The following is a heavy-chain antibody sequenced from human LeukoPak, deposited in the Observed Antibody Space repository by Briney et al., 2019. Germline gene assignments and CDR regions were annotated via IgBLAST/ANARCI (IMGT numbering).Heavy chain of an antibody. D-gene: IGHD3-22*01. V-gene: IGHV3-21*01. CDR3: ARDSSDIPLYSRPDY. Sequence: GGSLRLSCAASGFTFSSYSMNWVHQPPRKGLEWVSFISSSSSYIYYAAPVKGRFTISRDNAKNSLYLQMNSLRAEDTAVYYCARDSSDIPLYSRPDYWGEGTLVTVSS. J-gene: IGHJ4*02. CDR2: ISSSSSYI. CDR1: GFTFSSYS.